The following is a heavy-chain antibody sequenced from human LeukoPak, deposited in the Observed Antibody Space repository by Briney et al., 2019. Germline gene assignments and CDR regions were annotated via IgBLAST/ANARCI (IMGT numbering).Heavy chain of an antibody. CDR2: ISSSSSYI. Sequence: GGSLRLSCAASGFTFSSYSMNWVRQAPGKGLEWVSSISSSSSYIYYADSVKGRFTISRDNSKNTLYLQMNSLRAEDTAVYYCAKDRDYFYYDSSGYFDYWGQGTLVTVSS. CDR3: AKDRDYFYYDSSGYFDY. CDR1: GFTFSSYS. J-gene: IGHJ4*02. D-gene: IGHD3-22*01. V-gene: IGHV3-21*01.